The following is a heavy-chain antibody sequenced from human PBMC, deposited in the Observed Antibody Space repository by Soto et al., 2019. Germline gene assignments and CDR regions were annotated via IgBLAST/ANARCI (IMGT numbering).Heavy chain of an antibody. V-gene: IGHV4-59*01. J-gene: IGHJ6*02. Sequence: QVQLQESGPGLVKPSETLSLTCTVSGGSISSYYWSWIRQPPGKGLEWIGYIYYSGSSNYNPSLTSRVTISVDTSKNHFSLKLSSVTAADTAGYYCARMAYYYDSSGYYLLHYYYGMDGWGQGTTVNVSS. CDR1: GGSISSYY. CDR3: ARMAYYYDSSGYYLLHYYYGMDG. D-gene: IGHD3-22*01. CDR2: IYYSGSS.